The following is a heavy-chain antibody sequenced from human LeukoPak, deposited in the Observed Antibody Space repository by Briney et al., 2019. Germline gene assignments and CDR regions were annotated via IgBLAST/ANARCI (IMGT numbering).Heavy chain of an antibody. J-gene: IGHJ6*02. CDR1: GFTVSSNY. CDR3: ARSTPCSGGSCYPRDYYYGMDV. Sequence: GGSLRLSCAASGFTVSSNYMSWVRQAPGKRLEWVSVIYSGGSTYYADSVKGRFTISRDNSKNTLYLQMNSLRAEDTAVYYCARSTPCSGGSCYPRDYYYGMDVWGQGTTVTVSS. V-gene: IGHV3-53*01. D-gene: IGHD2-15*01. CDR2: IYSGGST.